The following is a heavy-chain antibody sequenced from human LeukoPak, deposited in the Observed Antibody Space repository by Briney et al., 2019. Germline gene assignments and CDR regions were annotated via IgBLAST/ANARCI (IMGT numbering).Heavy chain of an antibody. Sequence: ASVKVSCKASGYTFTSYYMYWVRQAPGQGLEWMGVINPSGDNTNYAQKFQGRVTMTRDMSTTTVYMELSSLRSGDTAVYYCARGPHRRTYDRDNWFDPWGQGTPVTVSS. CDR2: INPSGDNT. CDR3: ARGPHRRTYDRDNWFDP. CDR1: GYTFTSYY. J-gene: IGHJ5*02. D-gene: IGHD3-3*01. V-gene: IGHV1-46*01.